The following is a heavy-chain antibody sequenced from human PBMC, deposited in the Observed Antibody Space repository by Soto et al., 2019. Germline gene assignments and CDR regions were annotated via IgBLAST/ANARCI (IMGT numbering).Heavy chain of an antibody. V-gene: IGHV1-69*06. CDR2: IIPIFGTA. CDR1: GGTFSSYA. J-gene: IGHJ4*02. D-gene: IGHD3-3*01. Sequence: QVQLVQSGAEVKKPGSSVNVSCKASGGTFSSYAISWVRQASGQGLEWMGGIIPIFGTANYAQQFQGRDTITADKSTSTAYMELSSLRSEDTAVDYCARGRITIFGVVMGSLDYWGQGTLVTVSS. CDR3: ARGRITIFGVVMGSLDY.